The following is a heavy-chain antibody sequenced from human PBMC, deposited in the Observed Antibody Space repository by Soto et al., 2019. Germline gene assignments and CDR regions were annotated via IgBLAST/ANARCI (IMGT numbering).Heavy chain of an antibody. Sequence: PGRSLRLSCAASGFTFSSYGMHWVRQAPGKGLEWVAVISYDGSNKYYADSVKGRFTISRDNSKNTLYLQMNSLRAEDTAVYYCAKESGYYDSSSYPYYFDHWGQGTLVTVSS. J-gene: IGHJ4*02. D-gene: IGHD3-22*01. CDR1: GFTFSSYG. CDR3: AKESGYYDSSSYPYYFDH. CDR2: ISYDGSNK. V-gene: IGHV3-30*18.